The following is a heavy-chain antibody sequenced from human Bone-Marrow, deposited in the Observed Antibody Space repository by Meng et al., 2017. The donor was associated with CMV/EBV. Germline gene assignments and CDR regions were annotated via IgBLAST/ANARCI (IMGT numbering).Heavy chain of an antibody. V-gene: IGHV3-21*01. CDR2: ISSSSSYI. CDR3: SSLDDFWRVGMVG. D-gene: IGHD3-3*01. Sequence: GGSLRLSCAASGFTFSSYSMNWVRQAPGKGLEWVSSISSSSSYIYYADSVKGRFTISRENAKNSLYLQMNSLRAEDTAVYYCSSLDDFWRVGMVGWGQGDTVTCYS. J-gene: IGHJ6*01. CDR1: GFTFSSYS.